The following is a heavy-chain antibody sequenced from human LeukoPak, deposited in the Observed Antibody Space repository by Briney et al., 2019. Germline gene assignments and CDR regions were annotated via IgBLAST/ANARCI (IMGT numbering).Heavy chain of an antibody. CDR2: INWNGGST. D-gene: IGHD3-10*01. CDR3: ARDGSGSYYLSYYGMDV. Sequence: GGSLRLSCAASGFTFDDYGMSWARQAPGKGLEWVSGINWNGGSTGYADSVKGRFTISRDNAKNSLYLQVNSLRAEDTALYHCARDGSGSYYLSYYGMDVWGQGTTVTVSS. V-gene: IGHV3-20*01. CDR1: GFTFDDYG. J-gene: IGHJ6*02.